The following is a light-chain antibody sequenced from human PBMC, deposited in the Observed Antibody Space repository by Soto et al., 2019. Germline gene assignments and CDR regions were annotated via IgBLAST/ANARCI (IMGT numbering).Light chain of an antibody. CDR1: NIGSKS. V-gene: IGLV3-21*04. J-gene: IGLJ2*01. Sequence: SYELTQPPSVSVAPGKTARITCGGNNIGSKSVHWYQQKPGQAPVLVIYYDSDRPSGIPERFSGSNSGNTATLTFSRVEAGDEADYYCQVWDSSGDPVVFGGGTKLTVL. CDR2: YDS. CDR3: QVWDSSGDPVV.